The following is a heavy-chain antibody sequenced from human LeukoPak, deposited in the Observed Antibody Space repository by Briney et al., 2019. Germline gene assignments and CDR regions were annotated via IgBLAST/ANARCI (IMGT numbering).Heavy chain of an antibody. J-gene: IGHJ4*02. Sequence: PSETLPLTCAVYGGSFSGYYWSWIRQPPGKGLEWIGEINHSGSTNYNPSLKSRVTISVDTSKNQFSLKLSSVTAAGTAVYYCARGGIVRGSGSRRKQAPLDYWGQGTLVTVSS. CDR2: INHSGST. V-gene: IGHV4-34*01. D-gene: IGHD6-13*01. CDR3: ARGGIVRGSGSRRKQAPLDY. CDR1: GGSFSGYY.